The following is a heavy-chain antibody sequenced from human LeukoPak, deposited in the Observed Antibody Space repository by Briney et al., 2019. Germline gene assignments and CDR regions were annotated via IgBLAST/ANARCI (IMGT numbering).Heavy chain of an antibody. CDR1: GFTYTKHA. CDR2: ISYDGSNK. Sequence: GGSLRLSCAASGFTYTKHAMHWVRQAPGKGLEWVAVISYDGSNKKYADSVKGRFTISRDSSKNTLYLQMNSLRAEDTAVYYCARTLIEYSVSSCYFDYWGQGTLVTVSS. D-gene: IGHD6-6*01. CDR3: ARTLIEYSVSSCYFDY. V-gene: IGHV3-30*04. J-gene: IGHJ4*02.